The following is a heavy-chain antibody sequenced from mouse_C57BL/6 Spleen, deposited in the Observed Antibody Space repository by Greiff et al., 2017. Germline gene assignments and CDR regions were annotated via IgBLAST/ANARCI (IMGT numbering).Heavy chain of an antibody. D-gene: IGHD4-1*01. CDR3: ARVGTGTGDFDY. V-gene: IGHV5-16*01. J-gene: IGHJ2*01. CDR2: INYDGSST. Sequence: EVHLVESEGGLVQPGSSMKLSCTASGFTFSDYYMAWVRQVPEKGLEWVANINYDGSSTYYLDSLKSRFIISRDNAKNILYLQMSSLKSEDTATYYCARVGTGTGDFDYWGQGTTLTVSS. CDR1: GFTFSDYY.